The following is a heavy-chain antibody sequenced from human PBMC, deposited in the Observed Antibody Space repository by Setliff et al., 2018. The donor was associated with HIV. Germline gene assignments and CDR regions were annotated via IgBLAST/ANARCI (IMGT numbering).Heavy chain of an antibody. V-gene: IGHV4-61*02. J-gene: IGHJ4*02. Sequence: SETLSLTCTVSGGSISSGSHYWSWIRQPAGKGLEWIGLIYTSGRTNYNPSLKSRVTMSVDTSKNQFSLKLTSVTAADTAVYYCAREHDYSNYRRLDSWGQGILVTVSS. CDR3: AREHDYSNYRRLDS. CDR2: IYTSGRT. D-gene: IGHD4-4*01. CDR1: GGSISSGSHY.